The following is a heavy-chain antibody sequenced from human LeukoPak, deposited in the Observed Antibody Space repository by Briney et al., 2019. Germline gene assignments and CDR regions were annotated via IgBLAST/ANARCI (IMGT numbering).Heavy chain of an antibody. CDR1: GGSISSYY. J-gene: IGHJ3*02. CDR3: ARDLGGSSGWTDDAFDI. CDR2: IYYSGST. D-gene: IGHD6-19*01. Sequence: PSETLSLTCTVSGGSISSYYWSWIRQPPGKGLEWIGYIYYSGSTNYNPSLKSRVTISVDTSKNQFSLKLSSVTAADTAVYYCARDLGGSSGWTDDAFDIWGQGTMVTVSS. V-gene: IGHV4-59*12.